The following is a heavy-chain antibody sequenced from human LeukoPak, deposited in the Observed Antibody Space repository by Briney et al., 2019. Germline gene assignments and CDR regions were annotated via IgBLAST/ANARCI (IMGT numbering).Heavy chain of an antibody. CDR1: GCTFRSYE. CDR2: ISSSGSTI. Sequence: GGSLRLSCAAFGCTFRSYEMNWVRQAPGKGLEWVSYISSSGSTIYYADSVKGRFTISRDNAKNSLYLQVHSLRDEDTAVYYCATDGVKVGPTAFAYWGQGTLVTVSS. D-gene: IGHD1-26*01. J-gene: IGHJ4*02. V-gene: IGHV3-48*03. CDR3: ATDGVKVGPTAFAY.